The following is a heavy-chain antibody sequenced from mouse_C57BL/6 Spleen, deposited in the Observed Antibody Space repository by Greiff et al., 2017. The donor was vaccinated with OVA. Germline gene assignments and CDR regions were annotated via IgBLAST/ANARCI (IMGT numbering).Heavy chain of an antibody. CDR2: INPNNGGT. CDR3: ARGDYGYDGAWFAD. D-gene: IGHD2-2*01. V-gene: IGHV1-18*01. CDR1: GYTFTDYH. J-gene: IGHJ3*01. Sequence: EVKLQESGPELVKPGASVKIPCKASGYTFTDYHMDWVKQSHGQSLEWIGDINPNNGGTIYNQKFKGKATLTVDKSSSTAYRELRSLTSEDTAVYYCARGDYGYDGAWFADWGKGTLVTVSA.